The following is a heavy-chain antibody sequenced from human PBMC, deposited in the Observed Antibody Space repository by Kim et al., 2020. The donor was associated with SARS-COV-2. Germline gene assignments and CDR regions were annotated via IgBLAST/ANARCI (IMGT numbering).Heavy chain of an antibody. V-gene: IGHV3-9*01. D-gene: IGHD3-10*01. CDR3: AKDTRPRYYYALDV. CDR1: GFTFDDYA. J-gene: IGHJ6*02. CDR2: ISWNSGSI. Sequence: GGSLRLSCAASGFTFDDYARNWVRQAPGKGLEWVSGISWNSGSIGDADSVKGRFTSSRDNAKNSLYLQMNSLRAEDTALYYCAKDTRPRYYYALDVWGQGTTVTVSS.